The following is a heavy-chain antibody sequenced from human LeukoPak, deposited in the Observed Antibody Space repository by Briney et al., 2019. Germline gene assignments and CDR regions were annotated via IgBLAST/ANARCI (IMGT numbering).Heavy chain of an antibody. D-gene: IGHD6-13*01. CDR1: GFTFSSYS. J-gene: IGHJ6*02. CDR3: ARVGLGSSSWYPPHYYYGMDV. CDR2: ISSSSYI. Sequence: PGGSLRLSCAASGFTFSSYSMNWVRQAPGKGLEWVSSISSSSYIYYADSVKGRFTISRDNAKNSLYLQMNSLRAEDTAVYYCARVGLGSSSWYPPHYYYGMDVWGQGTTVTVSS. V-gene: IGHV3-21*01.